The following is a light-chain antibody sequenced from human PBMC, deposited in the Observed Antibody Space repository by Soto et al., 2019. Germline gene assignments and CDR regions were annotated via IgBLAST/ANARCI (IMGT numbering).Light chain of an antibody. CDR1: QNIKCY. Sequence: DIQMTQSPSSLSASVGDRVTITCRASQNIKCYLNWYQQKPGRAPKLLIYAASSLQSGVPSRFTGSGSGTDFTLTISSLQPEDFATYYCQQSHTTLTFGGGTKVEIK. V-gene: IGKV1-39*01. J-gene: IGKJ4*01. CDR2: AAS. CDR3: QQSHTTLT.